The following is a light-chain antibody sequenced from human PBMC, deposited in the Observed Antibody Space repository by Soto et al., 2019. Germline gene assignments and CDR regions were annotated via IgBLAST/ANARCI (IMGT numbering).Light chain of an antibody. V-gene: IGKV3-15*01. J-gene: IGKJ1*01. CDR1: QSVSIL. Sequence: EIVMTKQPDTLSGAPGERATLSCSASQSVSILLAWYQQKPGQAPRLRIYGASTRATGIPARCSGSGSGTEFTLTISSLQSEDFAVYYSKQYNNWPRAFGRGTKVDIK. CDR2: GAS. CDR3: KQYNNWPRA.